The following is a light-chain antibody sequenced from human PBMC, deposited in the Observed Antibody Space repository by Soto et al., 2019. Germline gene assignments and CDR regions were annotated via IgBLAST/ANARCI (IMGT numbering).Light chain of an antibody. CDR3: QQYNNWPEA. J-gene: IGKJ1*01. CDR1: QTVNSN. Sequence: EIVLIQSPATLSLSPGERATLSCMAIQTVNSNLAWYQEKPGQAPRLLIYRASTRATGIPARFSGSGFGTEFTLTISSLQSEDFEVYYCQQYNNWPEAFGQGTKVDIK. CDR2: RAS. V-gene: IGKV3-15*01.